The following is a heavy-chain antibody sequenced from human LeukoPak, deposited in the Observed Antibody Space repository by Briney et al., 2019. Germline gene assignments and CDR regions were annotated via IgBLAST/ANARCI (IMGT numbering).Heavy chain of an antibody. Sequence: ASVKVSCKASGGTFSSYAISWVRQAPGQGLEWMGRIIPILGIANYAQKFQGRVTITADKSTSTAYMELRSLRSDDTAVYYCASRIAAAGPFDYWGQGTLVTVSS. CDR3: ASRIAAAGPFDY. J-gene: IGHJ4*02. V-gene: IGHV1-69*04. D-gene: IGHD6-13*01. CDR2: IIPILGIA. CDR1: GGTFSSYA.